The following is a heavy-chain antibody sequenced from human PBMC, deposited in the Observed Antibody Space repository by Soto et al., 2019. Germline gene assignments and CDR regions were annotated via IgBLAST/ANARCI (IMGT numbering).Heavy chain of an antibody. CDR2: IKPGTGDT. D-gene: IGHD3-22*01. J-gene: IGHJ4*02. V-gene: IGHV1-3*01. CDR3: ARGYYYDSSGYYFDN. Sequence: ASVKVYCKASGYSFTSHVIPWLRQAPVQRLEWVGWIKPGTGDTKFLQEFQGRLTITRDTSATTAYMELSNLRSGDTAVYYCARGYYYDSSGYYFDNWGQGTLVNVSS. CDR1: GYSFTSHV.